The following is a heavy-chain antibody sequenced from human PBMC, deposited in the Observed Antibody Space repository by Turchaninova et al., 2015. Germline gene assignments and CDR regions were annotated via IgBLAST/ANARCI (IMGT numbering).Heavy chain of an antibody. Sequence: QVQLVQSGSELKKPGASVKISCKASGYSFTAYAMNWLRQAPGQGLEWMGRINTNSGNPTYAHGLTGQLVCSLGTSGRTAYLQISSLKAEDTAVYYCARASYDFWSGFYGPVDYWGQGSLVTVSA. CDR1: GYSFTAYA. J-gene: IGHJ4*02. CDR2: INTNSGNP. V-gene: IGHV7-4-1*02. D-gene: IGHD3-3*01. CDR3: ARASYDFWSGFYGPVDY.